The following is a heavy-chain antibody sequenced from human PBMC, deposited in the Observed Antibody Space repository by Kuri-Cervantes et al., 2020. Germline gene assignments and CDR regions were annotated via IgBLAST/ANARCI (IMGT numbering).Heavy chain of an antibody. D-gene: IGHD5-12*01. CDR2: IYRDSGT. CDR1: GFIVNNNH. CDR3: ARIPRGHSAYDDNYYVDV. Sequence: GGSLRLSCAASGFIVNNNHMSWVRQAPGKGLEWVSVIYRDSGTYYADSVKGRFTISRHNSKNTLYLQRNSLRIEDTAMYYCARIPRGHSAYDDNYYVDVWGKGSTVTVSS. J-gene: IGHJ6*03. V-gene: IGHV3-53*04.